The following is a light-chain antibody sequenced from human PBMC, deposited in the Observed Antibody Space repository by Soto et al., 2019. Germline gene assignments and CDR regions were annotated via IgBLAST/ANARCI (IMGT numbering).Light chain of an antibody. CDR2: EVS. CDR3: SSYAGTKTLI. CDR1: ITDIGTYYY. Sequence: QSALTQPPSASGSPGQSVTISCTGTITDIGTYYYVSWYQQHPGKAPKLIIYEVSERPSGVPDRFSGSKSGNTASPTVSGLQAEDEADYYCSSYAGTKTLIFGGGTKVTVL. V-gene: IGLV2-8*01. J-gene: IGLJ2*01.